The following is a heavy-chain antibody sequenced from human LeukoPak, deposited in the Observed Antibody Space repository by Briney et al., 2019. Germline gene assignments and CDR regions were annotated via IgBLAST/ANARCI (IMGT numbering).Heavy chain of an antibody. Sequence: PSETLSLTCAVYGGSFSGYYWSWIRQPPGKGLEWIGEINHSGSTNCNPSLKSRVTISVDTSKNQFSLKLSSVTAADTAVYYCASYSYYYDSSGYFDYWGQGTLVTVSS. CDR3: ASYSYYYDSSGYFDY. CDR1: GGSFSGYY. V-gene: IGHV4-34*01. CDR2: INHSGST. D-gene: IGHD3-22*01. J-gene: IGHJ4*02.